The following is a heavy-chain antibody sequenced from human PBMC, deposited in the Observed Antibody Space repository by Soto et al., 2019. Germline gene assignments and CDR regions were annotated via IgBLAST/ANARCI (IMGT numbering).Heavy chain of an antibody. D-gene: IGHD6-13*01. CDR3: ARREAAAGSFDY. CDR2: IYYSGST. Sequence: SETLSLNCTVCGGSISSSSYYLGWIRQPPGKGLEWIGSIYYSGSTYYNPSLKSRVTISVDTSKNQFSLKLSSVTAADTAVYYCARREAAAGSFDYWGQGTLVTVSS. CDR1: GGSISSSSYY. J-gene: IGHJ4*02. V-gene: IGHV4-39*01.